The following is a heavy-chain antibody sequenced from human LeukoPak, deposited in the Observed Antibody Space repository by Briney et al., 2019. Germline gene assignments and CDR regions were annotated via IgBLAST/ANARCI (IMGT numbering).Heavy chain of an antibody. Sequence: PSETLSRTCTVSGGSISSGDYYWSWIRQPPGKGLEWIGYIYYSGSTYYNPSLKSRVTISVDTSKNQFSLKLSSVTAADTAVYYCARSVLIGASDYWGQGTLVTVSS. CDR1: GGSISSGDYY. V-gene: IGHV4-30-4*01. J-gene: IGHJ4*02. CDR3: ARSVLIGASDY. CDR2: IYYSGST. D-gene: IGHD2-8*01.